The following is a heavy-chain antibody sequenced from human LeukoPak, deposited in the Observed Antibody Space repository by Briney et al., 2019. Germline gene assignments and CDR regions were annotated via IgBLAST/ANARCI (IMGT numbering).Heavy chain of an antibody. D-gene: IGHD3-9*01. CDR3: ATGLLRYFDWFRRGPSDAFDI. V-gene: IGHV1-24*01. Sequence: ASVKVSCKVSAYTLTELSMHWVRQAPGKGLEWMGGFDPEDGETIYAQKFQGRVTMTEDTSTDAAYMELSSLRSEDTAVYYCATGLLRYFDWFRRGPSDAFDIWGQGTMVTVSS. CDR1: AYTLTELS. J-gene: IGHJ3*02. CDR2: FDPEDGET.